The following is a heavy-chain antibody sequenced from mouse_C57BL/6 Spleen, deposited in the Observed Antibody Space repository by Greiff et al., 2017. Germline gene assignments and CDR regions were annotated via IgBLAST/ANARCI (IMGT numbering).Heavy chain of an antibody. CDR3: ARRSFYDGYSWYFDV. D-gene: IGHD2-3*01. V-gene: IGHV1-72*01. CDR2: IDPDSGGT. Sequence: QVQLQQPGAELVKPGASVKLSCKASGYTFTSYWMHWVKQRPGRGLEWIGRIDPDSGGTKYNEKFKSQATLTVDKPSSTASMQLSSLTSEDSAVYYCARRSFYDGYSWYFDVWGTGTTVTVSS. J-gene: IGHJ1*03. CDR1: GYTFTSYW.